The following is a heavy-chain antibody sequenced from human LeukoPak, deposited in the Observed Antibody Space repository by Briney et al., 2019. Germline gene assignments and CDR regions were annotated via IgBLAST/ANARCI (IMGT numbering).Heavy chain of an antibody. J-gene: IGHJ2*01. CDR3: TRDPHNSGSGRYFDL. V-gene: IGHV3-66*01. D-gene: IGHD3-10*01. Sequence: GGSLRLSYAASGFNVKTNYMSWVRQSPGKGLEWVSVFYSGGTVRYADSVRYRFTISRDISKNMVNLQMNSLRVEDTAVYYCTRDPHNSGSGRYFDLWGRGTLVTVSS. CDR1: GFNVKTNY. CDR2: FYSGGTV.